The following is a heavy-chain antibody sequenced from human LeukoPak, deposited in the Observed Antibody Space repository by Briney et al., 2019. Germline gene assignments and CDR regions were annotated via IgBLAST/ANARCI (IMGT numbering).Heavy chain of an antibody. J-gene: IGHJ4*02. CDR1: GFTFSSYG. V-gene: IGHV3-30*18. Sequence: GSLRLSCAASGFTFSSYGMHWVRQAPGKGPEWVAVISYDGSNKYYADSVKGRFTISRDNSKNTLYLQMNSLRAEDTAVYYCAKDYGSGTYYFDYWGQGTLVTVSS. CDR2: ISYDGSNK. CDR3: AKDYGSGTYYFDY. D-gene: IGHD3-10*01.